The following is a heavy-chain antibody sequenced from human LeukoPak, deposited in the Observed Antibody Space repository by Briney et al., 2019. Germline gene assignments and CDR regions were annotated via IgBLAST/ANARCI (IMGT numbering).Heavy chain of an antibody. CDR2: ISPSGDIT. Sequence: PGGTLRLSCAASGFTFSTYGMNWVRQAPGKGLEWVSGISPSGDITYYADSVMGRFCISRDNPKSTVSLQMSSLRAEDTALYYCVRDLHWGGFDVWGQGTMVTVSS. V-gene: IGHV3-23*01. D-gene: IGHD7-27*01. CDR1: GFTFSTYG. CDR3: VRDLHWGGFDV. J-gene: IGHJ3*01.